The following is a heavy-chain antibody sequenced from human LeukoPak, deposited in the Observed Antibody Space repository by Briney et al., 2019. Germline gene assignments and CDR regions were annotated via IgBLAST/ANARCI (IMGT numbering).Heavy chain of an antibody. D-gene: IGHD5-24*01. CDR3: ARSPPSSAGWLPYFDY. Sequence: GGSLRLSCAASGFTFSSYAMHWVRQAPGEGLEWVAVISYDGSNKYYADSVKGRFTISRDNSKNTLYLQMNSLRAEDTAVYYCARSPPSSAGWLPYFDYWGQGTLVTVSS. J-gene: IGHJ4*02. CDR2: ISYDGSNK. V-gene: IGHV3-30*04. CDR1: GFTFSSYA.